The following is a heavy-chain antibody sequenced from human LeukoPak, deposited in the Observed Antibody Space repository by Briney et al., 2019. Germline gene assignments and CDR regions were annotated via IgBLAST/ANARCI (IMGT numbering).Heavy chain of an antibody. Sequence: ASETLSLTCAVYGGSFSGYYWSWIRQPPGKGLEWIGEINHSGSTNYNPSLKSRVTISVDTSKNQFSLKLSSVTAADTAVYYCARGGGYYSNCFDYWGQGTLVTVSS. V-gene: IGHV4-34*01. CDR3: ARGGGYYSNCFDY. D-gene: IGHD3-22*01. J-gene: IGHJ4*02. CDR1: GGSFSGYY. CDR2: INHSGST.